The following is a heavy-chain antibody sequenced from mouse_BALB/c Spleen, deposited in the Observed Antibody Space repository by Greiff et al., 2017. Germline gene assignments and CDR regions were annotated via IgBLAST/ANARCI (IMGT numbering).Heavy chain of an antibody. Sequence: EVHLVESGGGLVQPGGSLRLSCATSGFTFSDFYMEWVRQHPGKRLEWIAASRNKANDYTTAYSASVKGRFIGSSDTSKSILYLQMNALRAKDTAIYYCARDYGNFPDYYAMDYWGQGTSVTVSS. D-gene: IGHD2-1*01. CDR3: ARDYGNFPDYYAMDY. J-gene: IGHJ4*01. CDR2: SRNKANDYTT. V-gene: IGHV7-1*02. CDR1: GFTFSDFY.